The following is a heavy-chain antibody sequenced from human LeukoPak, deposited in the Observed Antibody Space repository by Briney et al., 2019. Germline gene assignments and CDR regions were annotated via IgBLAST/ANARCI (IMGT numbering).Heavy chain of an antibody. D-gene: IGHD3-10*01. CDR2: IYSGGST. J-gene: IGHJ4*02. Sequence: GGSLRLSCAASGFTVTSDYMSWVRQAPGKGLEWVSVIYSGGSTYYADSVKGRFTISRDNSKNTLYLQMNSLRPEDTAVYYCARSKGTNWGQGTLVTVSS. V-gene: IGHV3-53*01. CDR3: ARSKGTN. CDR1: GFTVTSDY.